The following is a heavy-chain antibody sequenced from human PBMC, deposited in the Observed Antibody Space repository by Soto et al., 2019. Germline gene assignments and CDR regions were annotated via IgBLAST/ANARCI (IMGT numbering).Heavy chain of an antibody. CDR2: IIPILGIA. V-gene: IGHV1-69*08. CDR3: ARDWRNDGDYVGG. D-gene: IGHD4-17*01. J-gene: IGHJ4*02. Sequence: QVQLVQSGAEVKKPGSSVKVSCKASGGTFSSYTISWVRQAPGQGLEWMGRIIPILGIANYAQKFQGRVTITADKSTSTAYMELSSLRSEDTAVYYGARDWRNDGDYVGGWGQGTLVTVSS. CDR1: GGTFSSYT.